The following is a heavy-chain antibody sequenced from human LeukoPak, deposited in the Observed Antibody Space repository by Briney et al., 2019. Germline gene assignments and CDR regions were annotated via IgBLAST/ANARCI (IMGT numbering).Heavy chain of an antibody. CDR2: ISAYNGNT. J-gene: IGHJ5*02. CDR1: GYTFTSYG. CDR3: ARDLGVQLDHNWFDP. Sequence: ASVKVSCKASGYTFTSYGISWVRQPPGQGLEWMGWISAYNGNTTYAQKLQGRVTMTTDTSTSTAYMELRSLRSDDTAVYYCARDLGVQLDHNWFDPWGQGTLVTVSS. D-gene: IGHD1-1*01. V-gene: IGHV1-18*01.